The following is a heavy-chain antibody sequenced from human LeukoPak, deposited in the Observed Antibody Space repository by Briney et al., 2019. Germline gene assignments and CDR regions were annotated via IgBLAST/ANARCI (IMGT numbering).Heavy chain of an antibody. D-gene: IGHD3-22*01. Sequence: GGSLRLSCAASGFTFSNAWMSWVRQAPGKGLEGVGRIKSKTDGRTTDYAAPVKGRFTISRDDSKNTLYLQMNSLKTEDTAVYYCTTTNYYDSSGYYPDYWGQGTLVTVSS. CDR2: IKSKTDGRTT. CDR3: TTTNYYDSSGYYPDY. CDR1: GFTFSNAW. J-gene: IGHJ4*02. V-gene: IGHV3-15*01.